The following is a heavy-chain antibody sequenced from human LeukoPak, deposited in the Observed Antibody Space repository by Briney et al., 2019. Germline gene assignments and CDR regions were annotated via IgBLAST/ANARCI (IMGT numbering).Heavy chain of an antibody. J-gene: IGHJ4*02. D-gene: IGHD4-17*01. CDR3: AKIVFDGDYGS. Sequence: PGGSLRLSCAASGFTFSNYGMHWVRQAPGKGLEWVSGISWNSGSIGYADSVKGRFTISRDNAKNSLYLQMNSLRAEDTALYYCAKIVFDGDYGSWGQGTLVTVSS. CDR1: GFTFSNYG. V-gene: IGHV3-9*01. CDR2: ISWNSGSI.